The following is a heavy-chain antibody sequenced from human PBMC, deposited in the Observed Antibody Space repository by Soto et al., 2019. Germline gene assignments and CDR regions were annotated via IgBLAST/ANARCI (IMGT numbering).Heavy chain of an antibody. V-gene: IGHV3-30-3*01. CDR2: ISYDGSNK. J-gene: IGHJ5*02. Sequence: QVQLVESGGGVVQPGRSLRLSCAASGFTFSSYAMHWVRQAPGKGLEWVAVISYDGSNKYYADSVKGRFTISRDNSKNTLYLQMNSLRAEDTAVYYCARDQAAAGPWFDPWGQGTLVTVSS. CDR1: GFTFSSYA. CDR3: ARDQAAAGPWFDP. D-gene: IGHD6-13*01.